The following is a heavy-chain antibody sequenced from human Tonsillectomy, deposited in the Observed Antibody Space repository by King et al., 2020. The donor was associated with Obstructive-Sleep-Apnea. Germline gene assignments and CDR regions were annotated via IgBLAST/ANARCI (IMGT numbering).Heavy chain of an antibody. D-gene: IGHD1-26*01. Sequence: VQLVESGGGLVQPGGSLRLSCAASGFTFSSYWMSWVRQAPGKGLEWVANINEDGSEKYYVDSVKGRFTISRDNAQNSLSLQLSSLRAEDTALYYCARDSIVGATTYYYYGMDVWGQGPTVTVAS. CDR2: INEDGSEK. J-gene: IGHJ6*02. V-gene: IGHV3-7*03. CDR3: ARDSIVGATTYYYYGMDV. CDR1: GFTFSSYW.